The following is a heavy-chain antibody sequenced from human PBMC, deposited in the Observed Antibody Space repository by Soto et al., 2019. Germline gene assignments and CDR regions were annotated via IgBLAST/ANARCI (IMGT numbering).Heavy chain of an antibody. D-gene: IGHD6-6*01. CDR1: GFTFSSYA. CDR3: ARDVYSSSRYFDY. V-gene: IGHV3-21*01. CDR2: ISSNSSNK. Sequence: GGSLRLSCAASGFTFSSYAMSWVRQAPGKGLEWVSVISSNSSNKYYADSVKGRFTISRDNAKNSLYLQMNSLRAEDTAVYYCARDVYSSSRYFDYWGQGTLVTVSS. J-gene: IGHJ4*02.